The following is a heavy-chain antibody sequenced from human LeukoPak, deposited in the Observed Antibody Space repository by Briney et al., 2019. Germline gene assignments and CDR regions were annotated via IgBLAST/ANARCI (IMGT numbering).Heavy chain of an antibody. CDR3: ARDIEAAGLFFDY. Sequence: GGSLRLSCAASGFTFSSYWMSWVRQAPEKGLELVANMKYDGSEKDYVDSVKGRFTISRDNAKNSLYLQMNSLRAEDTAVYYCARDIEAAGLFFDYWGQGTLVTVSS. V-gene: IGHV3-7*01. CDR1: GFTFSSYW. D-gene: IGHD6-13*01. J-gene: IGHJ4*02. CDR2: MKYDGSEK.